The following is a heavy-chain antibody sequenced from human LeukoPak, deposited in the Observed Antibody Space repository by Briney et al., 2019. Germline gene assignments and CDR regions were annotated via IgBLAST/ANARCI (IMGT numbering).Heavy chain of an antibody. D-gene: IGHD3-22*01. V-gene: IGHV1-69*04. Sequence: SVKVSCKASGYTFTSYGISWVRQAPGQGLEWMGRIIPILGIANYAQKFQGRVTITADKSTSTAYMELSSLRSDDTAVYYCARDGPNTDPYDSSYVGAYYYYGMDVWGQGTTVTVSS. CDR3: ARDGPNTDPYDSSYVGAYYYYGMDV. CDR1: GYTFTSYG. CDR2: IIPILGIA. J-gene: IGHJ6*02.